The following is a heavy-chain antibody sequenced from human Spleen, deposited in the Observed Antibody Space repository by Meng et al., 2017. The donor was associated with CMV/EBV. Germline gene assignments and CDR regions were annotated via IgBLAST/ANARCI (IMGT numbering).Heavy chain of an antibody. D-gene: IGHD2-8*01. CDR3: AREGGYAIFGFTTFYLDS. J-gene: IGHJ4*02. CDR2: ISDFNVNT. V-gene: IGHV1-18*01. Sequence: ASVKVSCKAYGYTFSSYGLSWVRQAPGQGLEWMGWISDFNVNTNYAQKVQGRVTMTTDTSTNTAYMELRSLRSDDTAVYYCAREGGYAIFGFTTFYLDSWGQGTLVTVSS. CDR1: GYTFSSYG.